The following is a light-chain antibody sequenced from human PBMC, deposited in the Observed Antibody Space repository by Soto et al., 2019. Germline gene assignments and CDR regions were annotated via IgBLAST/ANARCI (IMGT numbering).Light chain of an antibody. V-gene: IGKV1-33*01. J-gene: IGKJ3*01. CDR1: QDISHF. CDR3: QHFDNLPFT. CDR2: DAS. Sequence: DIQMTQSPSSLSASIGDRVPITCQASQDISHFLNWFQQKPGKAPKLLIYDASNLETGVPSRFSGSGSGTDFTFTISSLQPEDFATYYCQHFDNLPFTFGPGTKVDIK.